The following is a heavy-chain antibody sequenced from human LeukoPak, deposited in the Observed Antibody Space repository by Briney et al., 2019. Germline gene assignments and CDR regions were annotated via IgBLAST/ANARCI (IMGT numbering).Heavy chain of an antibody. CDR2: ISGSAGST. V-gene: IGHV3-23*01. CDR3: AKDQSWSGSYFYDY. J-gene: IGHJ4*02. D-gene: IGHD3-3*01. CDR1: GFTFSSYG. Sequence: WGSLRLSCAVSGFTFSSYGMSWVSQAPGKGLEWVSGISGSAGSTYYADSVKGRFTISRDNSKNTLYPQMNSLRAEDTAVYYCAKDQSWSGSYFYDYWGQGTLVTVSP.